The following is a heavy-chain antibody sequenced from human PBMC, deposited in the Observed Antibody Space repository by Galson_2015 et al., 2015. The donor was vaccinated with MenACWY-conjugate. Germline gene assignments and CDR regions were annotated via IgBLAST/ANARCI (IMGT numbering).Heavy chain of an antibody. V-gene: IGHV1-3*01. J-gene: IGHJ4*02. Sequence: KFQGRVTITRDTSATTAYMELSSLRAEDTAVYYCARPLRPYDILTGYYFDYFDYWGQGTLVTVSS. CDR3: ARPLRPYDILTGYYFDYFDY. D-gene: IGHD3-9*01.